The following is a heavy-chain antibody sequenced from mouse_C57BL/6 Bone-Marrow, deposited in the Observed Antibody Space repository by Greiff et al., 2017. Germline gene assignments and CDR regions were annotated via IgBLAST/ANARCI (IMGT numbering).Heavy chain of an antibody. D-gene: IGHD1-1*01. V-gene: IGHV1-19*01. CDR3: APITTVVALYCDV. CDR1: GYTFTDYY. CDR2: INPYNGGT. Sequence: EVQLQQSGPVLVKPGASVKMSCKASGYTFTDYYMNWVKQSHGKSLEWIGVINPYNGGTSYNQKFKGKATLTVDKSSSTAYMELNSLTSEDSAVYYCAPITTVVALYCDVWGTGTTVTVSS. J-gene: IGHJ1*03.